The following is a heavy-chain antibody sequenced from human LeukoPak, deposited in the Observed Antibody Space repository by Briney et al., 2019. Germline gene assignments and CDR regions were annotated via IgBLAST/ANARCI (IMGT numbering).Heavy chain of an antibody. CDR1: GGSISSSSYY. V-gene: IGHV4-39*07. D-gene: IGHD3-22*01. Sequence: SETLSLTCTVSGGSISSSSYYWGWIRQPPGKGLEWIGSIYYSGSTYYNPSLKSRVTISVDTSKNQFSLKLSSVTAADTAVYYCARDSADYYDSSGYYAWWGQGTLVTVSS. J-gene: IGHJ4*02. CDR3: ARDSADYYDSSGYYAW. CDR2: IYYSGST.